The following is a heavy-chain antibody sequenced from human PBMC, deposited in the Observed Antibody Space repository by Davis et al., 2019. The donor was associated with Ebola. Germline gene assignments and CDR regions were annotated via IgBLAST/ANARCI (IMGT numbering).Heavy chain of an antibody. CDR3: ARVQNYDFWSGLGY. CDR2: ISYDGSNE. Sequence: GESLKISCAASGFIFSRYAMHWVRQAPGKGLEWLAVISYDGSNEYYAVSVKGRIIVPRDNSKNTLSLQMNSLRGEDTAVYYCARVQNYDFWSGLGYWGQGVLVTVSS. CDR1: GFIFSRYA. J-gene: IGHJ4*02. D-gene: IGHD3-3*01. V-gene: IGHV3-30-3*01.